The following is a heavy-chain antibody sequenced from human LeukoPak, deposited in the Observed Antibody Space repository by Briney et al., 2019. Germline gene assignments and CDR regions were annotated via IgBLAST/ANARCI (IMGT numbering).Heavy chain of an antibody. CDR1: GFSFSNYA. J-gene: IGHJ4*02. CDR2: IGIGGSSI. V-gene: IGHV3-11*04. CDR3: ARDHVVPGLVFDH. D-gene: IGHD3-10*01. Sequence: GGSLRLSCAASGFSFSNYALSWIRQAPGKGLEWVSNIGIGGSSIDYADSVKGRFTISRDDAKNSLYLQMNSLRAEDTAVYYCARDHVVPGLVFDHWGQGTLVSVSS.